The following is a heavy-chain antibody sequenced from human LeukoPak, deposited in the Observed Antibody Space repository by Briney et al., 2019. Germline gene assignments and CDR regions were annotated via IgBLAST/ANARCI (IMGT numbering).Heavy chain of an antibody. CDR3: ARDSGSYLARDAFDI. J-gene: IGHJ3*02. V-gene: IGHV1-2*02. CDR1: GDTFTVYY. CDR2: INPNSGST. Sequence: ASVKVSCKASGDTFTVYYMHWVRQAPGQGLEWMGWINPNSGSTNYAQKFQGRVTMTRDTSVSAAYMELSRLRSDDTAVYYCARDSGSYLARDAFDIWGQGTMVTVSS. D-gene: IGHD1-26*01.